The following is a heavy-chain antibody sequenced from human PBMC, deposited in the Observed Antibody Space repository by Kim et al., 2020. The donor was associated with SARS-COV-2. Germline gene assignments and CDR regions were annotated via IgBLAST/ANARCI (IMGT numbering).Heavy chain of an antibody. J-gene: IGHJ4*02. V-gene: IGHV3-23*01. CDR2: IGDGFT. CDR1: GLTFRDYA. CDR3: ATRGAPTTSFDN. D-gene: IGHD1-26*01. Sequence: GGSLRLSCAASGLTFRDYAMTWVRQAPGKGLEWVSSIGDGFTYYADSVRGRFTIFRDNSKNTVYLQMHSLRDEDTAVYYCATRGAPTTSFDNWGQGTLVSVSS.